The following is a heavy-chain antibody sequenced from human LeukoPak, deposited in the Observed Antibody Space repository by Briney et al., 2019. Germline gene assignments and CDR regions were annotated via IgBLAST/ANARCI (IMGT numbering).Heavy chain of an antibody. J-gene: IGHJ4*02. CDR2: IRYTGST. V-gene: IGHV4-59*08. Sequence: SETLSLTCTVSGGSISGYYWSWIRQPPGEGLEWIGYIRYTGSTNHNPSLKSRVTISVDTSKNQFSLKLSSVTAADTAVYYCARQTMGIAVAEFDYWGQGTLVTVSS. CDR1: GGSISGYY. D-gene: IGHD6-19*01. CDR3: ARQTMGIAVAEFDY.